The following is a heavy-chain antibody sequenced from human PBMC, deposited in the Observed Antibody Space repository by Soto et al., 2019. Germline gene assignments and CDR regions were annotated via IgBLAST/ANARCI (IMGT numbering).Heavy chain of an antibody. CDR1: GFTFSNCA. V-gene: IGHV3-23*01. CDR2: FCVGGNYI. J-gene: IGHJ4*02. CDR3: AKDAISGNKVWDYFHX. Sequence: GGSLRLSCAASGFTFSNCAMNWVRQAPGKGLEWVSGFCVGGNYIYYEDSVKVRFTISRDNSKNTLYLQMNSLRAEDTAVYYCAKDAISGNKVWDYFHXWGQGTPVTVSX. D-gene: IGHD7-27*01.